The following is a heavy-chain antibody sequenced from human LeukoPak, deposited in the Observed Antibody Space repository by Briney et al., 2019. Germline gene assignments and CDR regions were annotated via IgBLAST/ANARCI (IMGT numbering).Heavy chain of an antibody. Sequence: PGGSLRLSCAASGSTFSSYAMSWVRQAPGKGLEWVSAISGSGGSTYYADSVKGRFTISRDNGKHSLFLQMNSMRDEDTAMYFCAKNKDPLKSPAISDFDYWGQGSLVTVSS. CDR2: ISGSGGST. CDR3: AKNKDPLKSPAISDFDY. D-gene: IGHD2-21*01. CDR1: GSTFSSYA. J-gene: IGHJ4*02. V-gene: IGHV3-23*01.